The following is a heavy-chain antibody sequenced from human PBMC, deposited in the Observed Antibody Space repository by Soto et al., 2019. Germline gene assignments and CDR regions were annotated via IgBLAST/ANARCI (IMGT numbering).Heavy chain of an antibody. CDR2: INHSGST. CDR1: GGSFSGYY. D-gene: IGHD2-8*02. Sequence: QVQLQQWGAGLLKPSETLSLTCAVYGGSFSGYYWTWIRQPPGTGLEWIGEINHSGSTNYNPSLKMRVTISVDTSKNQFALKLTSVTAADTAVYYWARDKITGRFDYWGQGTLVTVSS. J-gene: IGHJ4*02. CDR3: ARDKITGRFDY. V-gene: IGHV4-34*01.